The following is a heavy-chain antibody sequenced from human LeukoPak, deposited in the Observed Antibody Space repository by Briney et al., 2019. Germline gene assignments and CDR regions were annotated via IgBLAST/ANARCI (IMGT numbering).Heavy chain of an antibody. D-gene: IGHD2-2*01. CDR3: AKPYCSSTSCYSFDYFDY. CDR1: GFTFSNAW. J-gene: IGHJ4*02. Sequence: GGPLRLSCAASGFTFSNAWMSWVRQAPGKGLEWVGRIKSKTDGGTTDYAAPVKGRFTISRDDSKNTLYLQMNSLRAEDTAVYYCAKPYCSSTSCYSFDYFDYWGQGTLVTVSS. CDR2: IKSKTDGGTT. V-gene: IGHV3-15*01.